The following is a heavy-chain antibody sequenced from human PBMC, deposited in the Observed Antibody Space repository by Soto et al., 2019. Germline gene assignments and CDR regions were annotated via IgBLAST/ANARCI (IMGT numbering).Heavy chain of an antibody. Sequence: GGSKIHSKAASGLHFSNFGMHWVRQATGKGLEWVAVISYDGSNKYYADSVKGRLTISRDNAKDSLSLQMNSLRAEDTAVYYCRRSRWLYAIDIRGQGILVTVSS. V-gene: IGHV3-30*03. CDR1: GLHFSNFG. D-gene: IGHD4-17*01. J-gene: IGHJ4*01. CDR2: ISYDGSNK. CDR3: RRSRWLYAIDI.